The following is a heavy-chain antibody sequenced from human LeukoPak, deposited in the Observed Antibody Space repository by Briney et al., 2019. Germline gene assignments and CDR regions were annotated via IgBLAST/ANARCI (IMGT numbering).Heavy chain of an antibody. J-gene: IGHJ6*02. D-gene: IGHD3-10*01. V-gene: IGHV3-30*19. CDR2: ISYDGSNK. CDR3: ARVGGSRDYYYYGMDV. CDR1: GFTFSHYA. Sequence: QPGTSLRLSCAASGFTFSHYAMHWVRQAPGKGLEWVAVISYDGSNKYYADSVKGRFTISRDNSKNTLYLQMNSLRAEDTAVYYCARVGGSRDYYYYGMDVWGQGTTVTVSS.